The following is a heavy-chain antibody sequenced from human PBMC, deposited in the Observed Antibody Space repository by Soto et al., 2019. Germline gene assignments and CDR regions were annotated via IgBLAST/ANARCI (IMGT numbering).Heavy chain of an antibody. CDR3: ARDYYDSSGPRWVFDY. V-gene: IGHV4-31*03. Sequence: QVPLQESGPGLVKPSQTLSLTCTVSGGSISSGGYYWSWIRQHPGKGLEWIGYIYYSGSTYYNPSLKSRVTISVDTSKNQFSLKLSSVTAADTAVYYCARDYYDSSGPRWVFDYWGQGTLVTVSS. CDR2: IYYSGST. J-gene: IGHJ4*02. CDR1: GGSISSGGYY. D-gene: IGHD3-22*01.